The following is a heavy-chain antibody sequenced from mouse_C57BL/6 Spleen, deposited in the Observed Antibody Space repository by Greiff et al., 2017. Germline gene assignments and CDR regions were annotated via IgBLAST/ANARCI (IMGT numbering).Heavy chain of an antibody. CDR3: ASLITTVVAEYFDV. CDR1: GYTFTDYN. D-gene: IGHD1-1*01. CDR2: INPNNGGT. V-gene: IGHV1-18*01. Sequence: EVQLQQSGPELVKPGASVKIPCKASGYTFTDYNMDWVKQSHGKSLEWIGDINPNNGGTIYNQKFKGKATLTVDKSSSTAYMELRSLTSEDTAVYYCASLITTVVAEYFDVWGTGTTVTVSS. J-gene: IGHJ1*03.